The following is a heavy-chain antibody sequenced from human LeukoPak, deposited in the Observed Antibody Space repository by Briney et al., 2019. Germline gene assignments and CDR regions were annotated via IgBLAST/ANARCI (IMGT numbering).Heavy chain of an antibody. CDR3: AKWKYSNSGIDDY. D-gene: IGHD6-6*01. CDR1: GFTFSSYA. J-gene: IGHJ4*02. Sequence: QAGGSLRLSCAASGFTFSSYAMGWVRQVPGKGLEWVSVISGSGDNTYYADSVKGRFTISRDNSKNMLYLQMNSLRAEDTAVYYCAKWKYSNSGIDDYWGQGTLVTVSS. CDR2: ISGSGDNT. V-gene: IGHV3-23*01.